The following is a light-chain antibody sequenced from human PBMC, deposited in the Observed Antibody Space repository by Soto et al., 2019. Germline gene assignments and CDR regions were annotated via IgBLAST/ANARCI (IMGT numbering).Light chain of an antibody. CDR1: QSISSY. J-gene: IGKJ3*01. CDR2: AAS. V-gene: IGKV1-39*01. Sequence: DIQMTQFPSSLSASVGDRVTITCRASQSISSYLNWYQQKPGKAPKLLIYAASSLQSGVPSRFSGSGSGTDFTLTISSLQPEDFATYYCQQSYSTPGLTFGPGTKVDIK. CDR3: QQSYSTPGLT.